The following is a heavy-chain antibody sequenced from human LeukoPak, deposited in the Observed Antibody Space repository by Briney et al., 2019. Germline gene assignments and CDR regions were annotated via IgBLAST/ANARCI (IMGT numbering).Heavy chain of an antibody. Sequence: SVKVSCKASGGTFSSYAISWVRQAPGQGLEWMGGIIPIFGTANYAQKFQGRVTITADKSTSTAYMELSSLRSEDTAVYYCARGSSGLRSYYYYGMDVWGQGTTVTVSS. CDR1: GGTFSSYA. J-gene: IGHJ6*02. CDR3: ARGSSGLRSYYYYGMDV. CDR2: IIPIFGTA. V-gene: IGHV1-69*06. D-gene: IGHD6-19*01.